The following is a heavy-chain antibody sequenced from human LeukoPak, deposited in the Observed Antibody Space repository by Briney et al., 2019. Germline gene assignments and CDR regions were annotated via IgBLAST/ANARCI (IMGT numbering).Heavy chain of an antibody. CDR2: INPNSGGT. Sequence: ASVKVSCRASGYTFTGYYMHWVRQAPGQGLEWMGWINPNSGGTNYAQKFQGRVTMTRDTSISTAYMELSRLRSDDTAVYYCARYSGSYYNALLDYWGQGTLVTVSS. V-gene: IGHV1-2*02. CDR1: GYTFTGYY. J-gene: IGHJ4*02. CDR3: ARYSGSYYNALLDY. D-gene: IGHD3-10*01.